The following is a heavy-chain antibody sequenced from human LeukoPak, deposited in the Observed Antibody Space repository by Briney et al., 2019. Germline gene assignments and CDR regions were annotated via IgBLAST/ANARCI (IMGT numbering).Heavy chain of an antibody. V-gene: IGHV3-23*01. CDR2: ISGSGGST. CDR1: GFTFSSYA. Sequence: GSLRLSCAASGFTFSSYAMTWVRQAPGKGLEWVSAISGSGGSTYYADSVKGRFTISRDNSKNTLYLQMNSLRADDTAVYYCAKGYYFQGNVFDIWGQGTMVTVSS. CDR3: AKGYYFQGNVFDI. D-gene: IGHD3-10*01. J-gene: IGHJ3*02.